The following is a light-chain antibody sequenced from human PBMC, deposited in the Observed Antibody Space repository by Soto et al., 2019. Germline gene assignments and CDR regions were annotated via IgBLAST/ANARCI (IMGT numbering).Light chain of an antibody. CDR3: SSYAGSSNV. CDR2: EVN. CDR1: RSDVGGYHY. V-gene: IGLV2-8*01. Sequence: QSALTQPRSVSGSPGQSVSISCTGTRSDVGGYHYVSWYQQHPGKAPKLMIYEVNKRPSGVPDRFSGSKSGNTASLTVSGLQAEDEADYYCSSYAGSSNVFGTGTKQTVL. J-gene: IGLJ1*01.